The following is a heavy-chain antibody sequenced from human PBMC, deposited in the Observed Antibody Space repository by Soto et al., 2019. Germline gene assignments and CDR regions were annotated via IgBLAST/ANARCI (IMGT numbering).Heavy chain of an antibody. D-gene: IGHD7-27*01. Sequence: EVHLLESGGGSVQPGGSLRLSCAASGLTFSTYVMSWVRQAPGKGLEWVSAISGSGSDTYYAVSVKGRFTISRDTSKNTLFLQMSSLRAEDTAVYYCAKRRGDGYFDLWGRGTLVTVSS. J-gene: IGHJ2*01. CDR1: GLTFSTYV. CDR2: ISGSGSDT. V-gene: IGHV3-23*01. CDR3: AKRRGDGYFDL.